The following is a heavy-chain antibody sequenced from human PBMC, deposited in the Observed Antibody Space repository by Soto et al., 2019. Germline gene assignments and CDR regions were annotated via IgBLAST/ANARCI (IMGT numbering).Heavy chain of an antibody. CDR3: ARGYYYDSSGYYSWFEP. CDR1: GGSISSGDYY. Sequence: PSETLSLTCTVSGGSISSGDYYWNWIRQPPGKGLEWIGYIYNSGSTYYNPSLKSRVTISVDTSKNQFSLKLSSVTAADTAVYYCARGYYYDSSGYYSWFEPWGQGTLVTVSS. J-gene: IGHJ5*02. CDR2: IYNSGST. V-gene: IGHV4-30-4*01. D-gene: IGHD3-22*01.